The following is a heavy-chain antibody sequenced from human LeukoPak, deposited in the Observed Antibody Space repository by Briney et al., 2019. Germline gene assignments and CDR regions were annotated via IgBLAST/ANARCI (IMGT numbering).Heavy chain of an antibody. V-gene: IGHV4-34*01. CDR2: INHSGST. CDR1: GGPFSGYY. Sequence: SETLSLTCAVYGGPFSGYYWSWLRQPPGKGLEWIGEINHSGSTNYNPSLKSRVTISVDPSKNQFSLKLSAVTHADTAVYYCARSLNDFWSGYVYYYYGMDVWGQGTTVTVSS. CDR3: ARSLNDFWSGYVYYYYGMDV. J-gene: IGHJ6*02. D-gene: IGHD3-3*01.